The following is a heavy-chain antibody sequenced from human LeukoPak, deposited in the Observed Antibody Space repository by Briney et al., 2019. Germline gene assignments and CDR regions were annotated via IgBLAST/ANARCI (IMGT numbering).Heavy chain of an antibody. V-gene: IGHV3-15*01. J-gene: IGHJ4*02. CDR2: IRSKSEGGTA. CDR1: GFTVNSVW. CDR3: TPTLGY. Sequence: GGSLRLSCAASGFTVNSVWMTWVRQAPGKGLEWVGRIRSKSEGGTADYAAPVKGRYTISRDDSKNTLSLQINSLESEDTAVYYCTPTLGYWGQGTLVTVSS. D-gene: IGHD7-27*01.